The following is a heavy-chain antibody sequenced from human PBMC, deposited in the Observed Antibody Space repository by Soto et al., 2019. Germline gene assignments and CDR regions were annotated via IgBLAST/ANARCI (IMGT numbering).Heavy chain of an antibody. CDR3: ARDGGQSIAAPSGWFDP. V-gene: IGHV4-59*01. Sequence: SETLSLTCTVSGGSISSYYWSWIRQPPGKGLEWIGYIYYSGSTNYNPSLKSRVTISVDTSKNQFSLKLSSVTAADTAVYYCARDGGQSIAAPSGWFDPWGQATLVTAPQ. J-gene: IGHJ5*02. CDR1: GGSISSYY. CDR2: IYYSGST. D-gene: IGHD6-6*01.